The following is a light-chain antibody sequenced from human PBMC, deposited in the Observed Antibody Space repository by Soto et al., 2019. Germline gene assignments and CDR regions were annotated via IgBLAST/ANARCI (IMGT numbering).Light chain of an antibody. CDR3: QQTYTSHPWS. CDR1: QTIGNY. CDR2: TAS. Sequence: DIQMTQSPSSLSASVGDRITITCRASQTIGNYLNWYQQKEGRAPQILLNTASTLQVGVPSSFSGSGCGTDFTLIISNLQPEDFATYYCQQTYTSHPWSFGQGTKVEI. V-gene: IGKV1-39*01. J-gene: IGKJ1*01.